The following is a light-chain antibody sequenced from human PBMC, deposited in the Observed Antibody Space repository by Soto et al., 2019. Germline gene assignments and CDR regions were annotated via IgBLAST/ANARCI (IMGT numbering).Light chain of an antibody. CDR2: AAS. Sequence: DIQLTQSPSFLSASVGDRVTITCRASQGISSYLAWYQQKPGKAPKLLIYAASTLQSGVPSRFSGSGSGTEFTLTVSSLQPDDFATYYCQQYNSYRAFGQGTRVDI. CDR1: QGISSY. V-gene: IGKV1-9*01. J-gene: IGKJ1*01. CDR3: QQYNSYRA.